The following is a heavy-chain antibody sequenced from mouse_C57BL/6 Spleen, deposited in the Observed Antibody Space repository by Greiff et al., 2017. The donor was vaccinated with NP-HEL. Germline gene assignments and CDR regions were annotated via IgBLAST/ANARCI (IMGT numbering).Heavy chain of an antibody. Sequence: QVQLQQSGAELARPGASVKLSCKASGYTFTSYGISWVKQRTGQGLEWIGEIYPRSGNTYYNEKFKGKATLTADKSSSTAYMELRSLTSEDSAVYFCARGGPYPYWYFDVWGTGTTVTVSS. D-gene: IGHD3-3*01. CDR3: ARGGPYPYWYFDV. CDR2: IYPRSGNT. CDR1: GYTFTSYG. V-gene: IGHV1-81*01. J-gene: IGHJ1*03.